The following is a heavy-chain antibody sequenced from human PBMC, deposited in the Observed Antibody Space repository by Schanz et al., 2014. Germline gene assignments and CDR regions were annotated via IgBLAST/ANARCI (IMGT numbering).Heavy chain of an antibody. CDR1: GITFSSHS. V-gene: IGHV3-48*01. CDR3: ARDRRNADLDY. Sequence: EVQLLESGGGLVQPGGSLRLSCAASGITFSSHSFNWVRQAPGKGLEWISYITGTGTVMYADSVKGRFTISRDNGKNSLSLQMNSLRVEDTALYYCARDRRNADLDYWGQGTLVTVSS. D-gene: IGHD1-1*01. J-gene: IGHJ4*02. CDR2: ITGTGTV.